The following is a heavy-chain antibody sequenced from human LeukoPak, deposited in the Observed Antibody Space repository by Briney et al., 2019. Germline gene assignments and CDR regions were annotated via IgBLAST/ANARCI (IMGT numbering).Heavy chain of an antibody. CDR1: GGSISSYY. Sequence: SETLSLTCTVSGGSISSYYWSWIRQPPGKGLEWIRYIYYSGSTNYNPSLKSRVTISVDTSKNQFSLKLSSVTAADTAVYYCARVGGYSSGPEPSFDYWGQGTLVTVSS. J-gene: IGHJ4*02. D-gene: IGHD6-19*01. V-gene: IGHV4-59*01. CDR2: IYYSGST. CDR3: ARVGGYSSGPEPSFDY.